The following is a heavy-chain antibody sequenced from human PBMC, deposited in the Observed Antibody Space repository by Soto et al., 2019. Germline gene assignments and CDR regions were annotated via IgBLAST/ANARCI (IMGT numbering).Heavy chain of an antibody. V-gene: IGHV4-61*01. CDR2: IYHSGST. CDR1: GGSVSSSTYS. CDR3: ARAVLPATAPFDY. J-gene: IGHJ4*02. Sequence: SETLSLTCTVSGGSVSSSTYSWGWIRQPPGKGLEWIGYIYHSGSTYYNPSLQSRVTISVDTSKNQFSLKLSSVTAADTAVYYCARAVLPATAPFDYWGQGTLVTVSS. D-gene: IGHD2-2*01.